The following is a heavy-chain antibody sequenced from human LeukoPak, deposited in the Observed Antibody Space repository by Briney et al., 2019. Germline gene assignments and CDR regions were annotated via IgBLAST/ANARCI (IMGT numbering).Heavy chain of an antibody. D-gene: IGHD6-25*01. CDR1: GCTSINYA. J-gene: IGHJ4*02. CDR2: IIPMFCKA. Sequence: GASVKVSCQASGCTSINYAINWLRQAPGQGLQWMGGIIPMFCKAHFAQRFQGRVTITTDECTNATYMELSRLRSEDTAVYYCTRDLDDPRGYNVFAYRGQGSLVTVSS. CDR3: TRDLDDPRGYNVFAY. V-gene: IGHV1-69*05.